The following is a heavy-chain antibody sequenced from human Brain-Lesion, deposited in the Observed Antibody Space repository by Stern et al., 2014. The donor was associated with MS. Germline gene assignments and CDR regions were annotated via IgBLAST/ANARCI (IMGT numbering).Heavy chain of an antibody. CDR2: IHPSGSA. J-gene: IGHJ4*02. Sequence: QLVQSGPGLVKPSQTLSLTCTVSGGSISSGSDYWSWIRQPVGKGLEWIGRIHPSGSAFYPPSLKSRVTISTDTSMNHFSLELNSATAADTAIYYCASGYRIFDYWGQGILVTVSS. V-gene: IGHV4-61*02. CDR1: GGSISSGSDY. D-gene: IGHD5-18*01. CDR3: ASGYRIFDY.